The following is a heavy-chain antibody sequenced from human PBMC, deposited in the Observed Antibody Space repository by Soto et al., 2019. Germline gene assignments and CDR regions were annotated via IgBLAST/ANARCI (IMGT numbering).Heavy chain of an antibody. CDR1: GFTFNDFE. D-gene: IGHD3-10*01. CDR2: IDGSGATK. Sequence: EVQLLESGGGLVQPGGSLRLSCGVSGFTFNDFEMNWVRQAPGKGPEWLAYIDGSGATKKYADSVRGRFTISRDNPNNSLFLQISSLSAADTAIYYGARGFGRFNYLGQGTLVSVSS. J-gene: IGHJ4*02. V-gene: IGHV3-48*03. CDR3: ARGFGRFNY.